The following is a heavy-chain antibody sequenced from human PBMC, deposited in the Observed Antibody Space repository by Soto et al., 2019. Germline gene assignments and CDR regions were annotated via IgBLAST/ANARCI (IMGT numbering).Heavy chain of an antibody. CDR2: IDSDGSPT. D-gene: IGHD5-12*01. Sequence: EVQLVESGGGLVQPGGSLRLSCTASGFTFSSYWMHWVRQAPGKGLVWVSRIDSDGSPTNYADFVKGRFTISRDNAKNTLYLQMNSLGVEDTAVYSCARGASGYGNFDYWGQGTLVTVSS. CDR1: GFTFSSYW. CDR3: ARGASGYGNFDY. J-gene: IGHJ4*02. V-gene: IGHV3-74*01.